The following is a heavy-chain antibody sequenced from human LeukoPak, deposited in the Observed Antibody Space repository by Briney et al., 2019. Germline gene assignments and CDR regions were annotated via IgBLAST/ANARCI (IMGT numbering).Heavy chain of an antibody. D-gene: IGHD2-15*01. CDR1: GFTFSSYG. Sequence: GGSLRLSCAASGFTFSSYGMNWVRQAPGKGLEWVSAISGSGGSTYYADSVKGRFTISRDNSKNTLYLQMNSLRAEDTAVYYCAKDCSGDRCYSNYFDYWGQGTLVTVSS. V-gene: IGHV3-23*01. CDR3: AKDCSGDRCYSNYFDY. J-gene: IGHJ4*02. CDR2: ISGSGGST.